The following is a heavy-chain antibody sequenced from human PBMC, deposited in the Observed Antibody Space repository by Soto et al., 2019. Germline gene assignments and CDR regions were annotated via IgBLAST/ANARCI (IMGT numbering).Heavy chain of an antibody. CDR1: GGSISSGGYY. Sequence: SETLSLTCTVSGGSISSGGYYWSWIRQHPGKGLEWIGYIYYSGSTYYNPSLKSRVTISVDTSKNQFSLKLSSVTAADTAVYYCARDSTGRAYYYGIDVWGQGTTVTVSS. CDR3: ARDSTGRAYYYGIDV. V-gene: IGHV4-31*03. J-gene: IGHJ6*02. CDR2: IYYSGST. D-gene: IGHD4-17*01.